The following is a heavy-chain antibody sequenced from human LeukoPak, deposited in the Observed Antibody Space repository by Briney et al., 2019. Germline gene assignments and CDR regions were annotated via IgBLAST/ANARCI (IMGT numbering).Heavy chain of an antibody. CDR1: GGSISSSSYY. CDR2: IYYSGST. CDR3: ARGWRVVITTPFDY. V-gene: IGHV4-39*07. J-gene: IGHJ4*02. Sequence: PSETLSLTCTVSGGSISSSSYYWGWIRQPPGKGLEWIGSIYYSGSTYYNPSLKSRVTISVDTSKNQFSLKLSSVTAADTAVYYCARGWRVVITTPFDYWGQGTLVTVSS. D-gene: IGHD3-22*01.